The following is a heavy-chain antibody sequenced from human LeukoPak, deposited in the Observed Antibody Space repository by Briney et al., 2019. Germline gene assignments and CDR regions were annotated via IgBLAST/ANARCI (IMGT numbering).Heavy chain of an antibody. CDR2: ISYDGSNK. CDR3: VRDKGHGSGSYYKRLTFDY. J-gene: IGHJ4*02. Sequence: GGSLRLSCAASGFTFNSYAIHWVRQAPGKGLEWVAVISYDGSNKYYADSVKGRFTISRDNSKNTMYLQMNSLRAEDTAVYYCVRDKGHGSGSYYKRLTFDYWGQGTLVTVSS. D-gene: IGHD3-10*01. V-gene: IGHV3-30-3*01. CDR1: GFTFNSYA.